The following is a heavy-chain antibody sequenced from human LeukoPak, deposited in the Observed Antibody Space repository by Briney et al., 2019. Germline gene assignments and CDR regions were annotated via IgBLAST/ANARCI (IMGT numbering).Heavy chain of an antibody. D-gene: IGHD2-2*01. V-gene: IGHV4-59*11. CDR1: GGSISGHY. J-gene: IGHJ5*02. CDR2: IYYSGST. CDR3: AGQDIVVVPAAILSWFDP. Sequence: SETLSLTCTVSGGSISGHYWSWIRQPPGKGLEWIGYIYYSGSTNYNPSLKSRVTISVDTSKNQFSLKLSSVTAADTAVYYCAGQDIVVVPAAILSWFDPWGQGTLVTVSS.